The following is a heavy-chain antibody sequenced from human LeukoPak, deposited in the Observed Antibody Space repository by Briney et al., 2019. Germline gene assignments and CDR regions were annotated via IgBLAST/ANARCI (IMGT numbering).Heavy chain of an antibody. CDR3: AKEAVTSNYYYYYYMDV. CDR1: GFTFSSYG. D-gene: IGHD2-21*02. Sequence: GGSLRLSCAASGFTFSSYGMHWVRQTPGKGLEWVAFIRYDGSNKYYADSVKGRFTISRDNSKNTLYLQMNSLRAEDTAVYYCAKEAVTSNYYYYYYMDVRGKGTTVTISS. V-gene: IGHV3-30*02. CDR2: IRYDGSNK. J-gene: IGHJ6*03.